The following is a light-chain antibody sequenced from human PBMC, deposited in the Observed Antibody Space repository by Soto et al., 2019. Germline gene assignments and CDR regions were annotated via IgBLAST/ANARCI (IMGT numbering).Light chain of an antibody. J-gene: IGKJ1*01. Sequence: EIVMTQSPATLSLSPGERATLSCRASQSVGKYLVWYQQKPGQAPRLLIYDASNRAPGIPARFSGSGSGTDFTLTISSLEPEDFAVYYCQQRGNRPPWTFGQGTKVGIK. CDR2: DAS. V-gene: IGKV3-11*01. CDR1: QSVGKY. CDR3: QQRGNRPPWT.